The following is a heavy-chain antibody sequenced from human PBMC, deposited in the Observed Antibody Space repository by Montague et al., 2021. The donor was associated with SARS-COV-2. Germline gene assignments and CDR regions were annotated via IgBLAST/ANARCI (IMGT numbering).Heavy chain of an antibody. Sequence: PALVTPTQTLTLTCNFSGFSLTTSGEAVGWIRQPPGKALEWLALIYWDDDKRYSPSLKRRLTITKDTSKNQVVLTMTNMDPVDTATYYCAHSYGDYLFDYWGQGTLVTVSS. CDR3: AHSYGDYLFDY. CDR2: IYWDDDK. J-gene: IGHJ4*02. V-gene: IGHV2-5*02. CDR1: GFSLTTSGEA. D-gene: IGHD4-17*01.